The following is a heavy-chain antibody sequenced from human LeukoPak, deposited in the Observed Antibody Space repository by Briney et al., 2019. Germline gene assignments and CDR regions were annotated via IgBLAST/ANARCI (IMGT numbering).Heavy chain of an antibody. V-gene: IGHV4-39*01. J-gene: IGHJ4*02. Sequence: SETLSLTCTVSGGSISSSSYYWGWIRQPPGKGLEWIGSIFYSGNTYYNPSLKSRVTVSVDTSKNQFSLKLRSVTAADTAVYYCARHGGPRSNSFQLPLDYWGQGTLVTVSS. CDR2: IFYSGNT. D-gene: IGHD2-2*01. CDR3: ARHGGPRSNSFQLPLDY. CDR1: GGSISSSSYY.